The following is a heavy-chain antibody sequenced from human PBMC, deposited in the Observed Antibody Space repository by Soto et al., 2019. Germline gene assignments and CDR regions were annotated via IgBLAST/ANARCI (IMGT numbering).Heavy chain of an antibody. CDR1: GFTFSDHA. Sequence: QVHLVESGGGVVQPGGSLRLSCAASGFTFSDHAMHWVRQAPGKGLEWVAAIFFDGSRQYYAESVTGRFTVSRDQSKGTLSLHMNRLSPEDTALYWCAKDRGNSMPTVPDSWGQGTLVTVSS. CDR2: IFFDGSRQ. J-gene: IGHJ4*02. D-gene: IGHD4-17*01. V-gene: IGHV3-30-3*01. CDR3: AKDRGNSMPTVPDS.